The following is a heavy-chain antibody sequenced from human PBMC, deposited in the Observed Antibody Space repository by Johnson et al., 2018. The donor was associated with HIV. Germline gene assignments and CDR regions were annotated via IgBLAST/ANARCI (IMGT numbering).Heavy chain of an antibody. D-gene: IGHD6-13*01. V-gene: IGHV3-30*18. J-gene: IGHJ3*02. CDR1: GFTFSRCG. CDR3: AKVRSSSWYDAFDI. CDR2: ISNDGSAK. Sequence: QVQLVESGGGVVQPGTSLRLSCAASGFTFSRCGMHWVRQAPGKGLEWAAVISNDGSAKYYAYSVKGRFTISRDNSKNTLYLQMNSLRIEDTAVYYCAKVRSSSWYDAFDIWGQGTMVTVSS.